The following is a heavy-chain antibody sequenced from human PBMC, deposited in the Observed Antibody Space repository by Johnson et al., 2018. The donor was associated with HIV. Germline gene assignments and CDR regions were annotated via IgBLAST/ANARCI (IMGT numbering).Heavy chain of an antibody. V-gene: IGHV3-30-3*01. CDR2: ISYDGSNK. D-gene: IGHD3-22*01. Sequence: QMQLVESGGDLVKPGGSLRLSCAGSGFTFSTYTMHWVRQAPGKGLEWVAVISYDGSNKYYADSVKGRFTISRDNAKNSLYLQMNSLRAEDTALYYCAGRFYYDSSGYYSAAFDIWGQGTMVTVSS. CDR3: AGRFYYDSSGYYSAAFDI. CDR1: GFTFSTYT. J-gene: IGHJ3*02.